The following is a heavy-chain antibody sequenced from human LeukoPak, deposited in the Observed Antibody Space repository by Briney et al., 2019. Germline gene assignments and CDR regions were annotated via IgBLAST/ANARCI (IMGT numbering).Heavy chain of an antibody. CDR1: GFTFSSYW. Sequence: PGGSLRLSCGASGFTFSSYWMHWVRQAPGKGLVCVSRISTDGSTTSYADSVKGRFTISRDNAKNTLYLQMNSLRAEDTAVYYCVRGYESSGFSAYDFDYWGQGTLVTVSS. CDR3: VRGYESSGFSAYDFDY. D-gene: IGHD3-22*01. J-gene: IGHJ4*02. V-gene: IGHV3-74*01. CDR2: ISTDGSTT.